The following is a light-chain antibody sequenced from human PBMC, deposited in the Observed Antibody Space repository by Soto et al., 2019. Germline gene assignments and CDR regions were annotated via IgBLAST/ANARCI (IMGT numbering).Light chain of an antibody. Sequence: SQAASTLSVSPGERATLSCRASQTINNNVAWYQLKDGQVPRLVIYGASTRATDIPARFSGSGSGTEFTLTISSLQSEDFAEYHCQQYNNWPQTFAQVTKVDIK. V-gene: IGKV3-15*01. CDR3: QQYNNWPQT. J-gene: IGKJ1*01. CDR1: QTINNN. CDR2: GAS.